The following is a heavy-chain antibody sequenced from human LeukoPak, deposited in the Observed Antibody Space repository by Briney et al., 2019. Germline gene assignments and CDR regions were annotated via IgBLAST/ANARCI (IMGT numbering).Heavy chain of an antibody. Sequence: GGSLRLSCAASGFTFSSYAMHWVRQAPGKGLEYVSAISSNGGSTYYANSVKGRFTISRDNSKNTLYLQMGSLRAEDMAVYYCAREKPSQWSRDYYYYYYMDVWGKGTTVTVSS. V-gene: IGHV3-64*01. J-gene: IGHJ6*03. CDR2: ISSNGGST. CDR3: AREKPSQWSRDYYYYYYMDV. CDR1: GFTFSSYA. D-gene: IGHD2-15*01.